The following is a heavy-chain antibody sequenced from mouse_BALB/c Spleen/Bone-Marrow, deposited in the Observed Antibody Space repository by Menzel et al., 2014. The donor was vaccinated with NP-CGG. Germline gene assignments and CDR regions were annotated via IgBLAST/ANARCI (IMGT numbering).Heavy chain of an antibody. D-gene: IGHD1-1*01. J-gene: IGHJ3*01. CDR3: TRSLYYYPAY. V-gene: IGHV1S22*01. CDR2: VYPGSDTA. CDR1: GYTFTNFW. Sequence: LQQSESELVRPGASVKLSCKASGYTFTNFWMHWVRQRPGQGLEWIGNVYPGSDTANYDEKFKSKATLTVDTSSSTAYMQLSSLTSEDSAVYYCTRSLYYYPAYWGQGTLATVST.